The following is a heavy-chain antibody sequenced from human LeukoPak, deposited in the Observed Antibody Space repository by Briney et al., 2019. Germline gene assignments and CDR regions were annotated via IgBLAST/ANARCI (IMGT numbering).Heavy chain of an antibody. J-gene: IGHJ5*02. V-gene: IGHV4-38-2*02. CDR1: GYSISSGYY. Sequence: NSSETLSLTRTVSGYSISSGYYWGWIRQPPGKGLEWIGSIYHSGSTNYNPSLKSRVTISVDTSKNQFSLKLSSVTAADTAVYYCARGRRSRLATIFGVVITTAPNWFDPWGQGTLVTVSS. CDR2: IYHSGST. D-gene: IGHD3-3*01. CDR3: ARGRRSRLATIFGVVITTAPNWFDP.